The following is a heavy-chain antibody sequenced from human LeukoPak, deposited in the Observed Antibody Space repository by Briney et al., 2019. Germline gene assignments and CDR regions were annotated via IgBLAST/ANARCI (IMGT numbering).Heavy chain of an antibody. V-gene: IGHV4-59*01. CDR3: AGFHCSTTSCYRWFDP. D-gene: IGHD2-2*01. J-gene: IGHJ5*02. CDR1: GGSISGYY. Sequence: SETLSLTCTVSGGSISGYYWSWIRQPPGKGLEWIGYMYYSGSTTYNPSLKSRVTISVDTSKNQFSLKLTSVTAADTAVYYCAGFHCSTTSCYRWFDPWGQGALVTVSS. CDR2: MYYSGST.